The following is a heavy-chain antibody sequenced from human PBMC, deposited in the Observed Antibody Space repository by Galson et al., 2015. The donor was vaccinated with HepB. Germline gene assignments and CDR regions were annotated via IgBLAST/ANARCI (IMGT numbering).Heavy chain of an antibody. CDR1: GFTFDDYA. D-gene: IGHD3-3*01. CDR2: ISWNSGRI. CDR3: AKDMARGLFGVTAFDI. Sequence: SLRLSCAASGFTFDDYAMQWVRQAPGKGLEWVSGISWNSGRIGYADSVKGRFTISRDNAKNSLYLEMNSLRAEDTALYYCAKDMARGLFGVTAFDIWGQGTMVTVSS. V-gene: IGHV3-9*01. J-gene: IGHJ3*02.